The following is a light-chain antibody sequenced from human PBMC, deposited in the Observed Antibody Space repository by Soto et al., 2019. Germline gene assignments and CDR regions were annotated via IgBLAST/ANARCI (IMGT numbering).Light chain of an antibody. CDR2: GAS. CDR1: QSVSSSY. V-gene: IGKV3-20*01. CDR3: QQYGSSPST. J-gene: IGKJ2*01. Sequence: EIVLTQCPGTVSLSPGERATLSCRASQSVSSSYLAWYQQKPGQAPRLLIYGASSRATGIPDRFSGSGSGTDFTLTISRLEPEDFAVYYCQQYGSSPSTFGQGTKLEI.